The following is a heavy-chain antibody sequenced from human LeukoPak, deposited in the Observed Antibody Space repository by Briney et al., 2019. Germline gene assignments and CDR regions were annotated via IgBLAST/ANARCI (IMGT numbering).Heavy chain of an antibody. CDR2: INHSGST. V-gene: IGHV4-34*01. CDR3: ARAFYCSGGSCYRGWFDP. Sequence: PSETLPLTCAVYGGSFSGYYWSWIRQPPGKGLEWIGEINHSGSTNYNPSLKSRVTISVDTSKNQFSLKLSSVTAADTAVYYCARAFYCSGGSCYRGWFDPWGQGTLVTVSS. J-gene: IGHJ5*02. D-gene: IGHD2-15*01. CDR1: GGSFSGYY.